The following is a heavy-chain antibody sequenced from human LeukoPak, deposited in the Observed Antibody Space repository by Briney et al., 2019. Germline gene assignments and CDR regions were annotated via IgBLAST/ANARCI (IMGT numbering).Heavy chain of an antibody. Sequence: SETLSLTCAVYGGSFSGYYWSWIRQPPGKGLEWIGEINHSGSTDYNPSLKSRVTISVDTSKNQFSLKLSSVTAADTAVYYCASSVCSSTSCHDYWGQGTLVTVSS. D-gene: IGHD2-2*01. V-gene: IGHV4-34*01. CDR1: GGSFSGYY. CDR3: ASSVCSSTSCHDY. CDR2: INHSGST. J-gene: IGHJ4*02.